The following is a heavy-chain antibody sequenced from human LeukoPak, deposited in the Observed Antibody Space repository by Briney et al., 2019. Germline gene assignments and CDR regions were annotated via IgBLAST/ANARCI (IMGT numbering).Heavy chain of an antibody. D-gene: IGHD3-22*01. V-gene: IGHV3-7*01. CDR2: IKQDGSEK. J-gene: IGHJ4*02. CDR1: GFTFSSDW. CDR3: ARCPYDSSGYYYVPSYFDY. Sequence: GGSLRLSCAASGFTFSSDWMSWVRQAAGKGLEWVANIKQDGSEKYYVDSVKGRFTISRDNAKNSLYLQMNSLRAEDTAVYYCARCPYDSSGYYYVPSYFDYWGQGTLVTVSS.